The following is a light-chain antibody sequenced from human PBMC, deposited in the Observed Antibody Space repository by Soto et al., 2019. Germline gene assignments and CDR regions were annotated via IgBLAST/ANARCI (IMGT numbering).Light chain of an antibody. V-gene: IGKV3-11*01. CDR1: QSVSSY. CDR2: DAS. J-gene: IGKJ2*01. Sequence: EIVLTQSPATLSLSPGERATLSCRASQSVSSYLAWYQQKPGQAPMLLIYDASNRATGIPARFSGGGSGTDFTLTISSLAPEDFAVYYCQQRSNWPLFGQGTKLEIK. CDR3: QQRSNWPL.